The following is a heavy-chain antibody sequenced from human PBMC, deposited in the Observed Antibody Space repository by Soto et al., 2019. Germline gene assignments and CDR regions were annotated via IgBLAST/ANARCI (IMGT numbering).Heavy chain of an antibody. CDR3: ARFRMKDSSGYFAFDI. Sequence: AASVKVSCKASGGTFSSYAISWVRQAPGQGLEWMGGIIPIFGTANYAQKFQGRVTITADESTSTAYMELSSLRSEDTAVYYCARFRMKDSSGYFAFDIWGQGTMVTVSS. J-gene: IGHJ3*02. CDR1: GGTFSSYA. D-gene: IGHD3-22*01. V-gene: IGHV1-69*13. CDR2: IIPIFGTA.